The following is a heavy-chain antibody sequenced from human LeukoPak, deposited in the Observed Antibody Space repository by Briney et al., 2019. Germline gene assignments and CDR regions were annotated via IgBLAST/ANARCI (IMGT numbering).Heavy chain of an antibody. J-gene: IGHJ6*03. V-gene: IGHV4-34*01. CDR2: INHSGST. CDR1: GGSISSYY. D-gene: IGHD3-3*01. CDR3: ARGSYDFWSGLLYYYYYMDV. Sequence: SETLSLTCTVSGGSISSYYWSWIRQPPGKGLEWIGEINHSGSTNYNPSLKSRVTISVDTSKNQFSLKLSSVTAADTAVYYCARGSYDFWSGLLYYYYYMDVWGKGTTVTVSS.